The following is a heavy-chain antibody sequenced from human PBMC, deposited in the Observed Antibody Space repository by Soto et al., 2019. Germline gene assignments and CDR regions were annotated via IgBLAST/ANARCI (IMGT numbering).Heavy chain of an antibody. CDR2: IYHSGST. Sequence: SETLSLTCAVSCGSISSGGYSWSWIRQPPGKGLEWIGYIYHSGSTYYNPSLKSRVTISVDRSKNQFSLKLSSVTAADTAVYYCASARYYYGSGSYYGWFDPWGQGTLVTVSS. J-gene: IGHJ5*02. CDR3: ASARYYYGSGSYYGWFDP. CDR1: CGSISSGGYS. D-gene: IGHD3-10*01. V-gene: IGHV4-30-2*01.